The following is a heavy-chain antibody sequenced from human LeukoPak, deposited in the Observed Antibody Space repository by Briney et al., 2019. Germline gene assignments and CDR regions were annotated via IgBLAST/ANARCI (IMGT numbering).Heavy chain of an antibody. J-gene: IGHJ4*02. D-gene: IGHD5-24*01. CDR3: AKGSRDGYKFLTYFDY. Sequence: PGGSLRLSCAASGFTFSSYAMSWVRQAPGKGREWVSSIIGSGGSTYYADSVKGRFTISRDNSKNTLYLKMNSLRAEDTAVYYCAKGSRDGYKFLTYFDYWGQGTLVTVSS. CDR2: IIGSGGST. CDR1: GFTFSSYA. V-gene: IGHV3-23*01.